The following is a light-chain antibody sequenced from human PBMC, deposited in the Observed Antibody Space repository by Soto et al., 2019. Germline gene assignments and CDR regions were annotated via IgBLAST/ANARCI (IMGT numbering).Light chain of an antibody. J-gene: IGLJ3*02. CDR1: NSDVGSHNF. CDR3: CSLTKGATGV. V-gene: IGLV2-23*01. CDR2: EAS. Sequence: QYALTQPASVSGSPGQSITISCTGTNSDVGSHNFVSWYQQYPGKAPKLLIYEASKRPSGLSNRFSGSKSGNTASLTISGLQAEDEADYYCCSLTKGATGVFGGGTKLTVL.